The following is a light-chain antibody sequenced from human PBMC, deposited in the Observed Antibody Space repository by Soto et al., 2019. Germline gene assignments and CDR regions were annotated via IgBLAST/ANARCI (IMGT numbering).Light chain of an antibody. CDR1: QSVSSSY. CDR2: GAS. CDR3: QQYGSSRWT. Sequence: EIVLTQSPGTLSLSPGEGATLSCRASQSVSSSYLAWYQQNRGQAPRLLIYGASTRATGTPDRFSGSGSGTDFTLTITRLEPEVFAIYYCQQYGSSRWTFGQGTKVEIK. V-gene: IGKV3-20*01. J-gene: IGKJ1*01.